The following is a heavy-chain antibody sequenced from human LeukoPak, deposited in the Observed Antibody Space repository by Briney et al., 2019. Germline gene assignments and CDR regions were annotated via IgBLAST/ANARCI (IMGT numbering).Heavy chain of an antibody. CDR2: IRGSGDST. J-gene: IGHJ4*02. CDR3: AKDRCTSSVCAYDY. D-gene: IGHD2-8*01. CDR1: GFTFSSFE. V-gene: IGHV3-23*01. Sequence: GGSLRLSCAGTGFTFSSFELNWVRQAPGKGLEWVSGIRGSGDSTYYADSVKGRFTISRDNSKNTLYLQMNSLRAEDTAVYYCAKDRCTSSVCAYDYWGQGTLVTVSS.